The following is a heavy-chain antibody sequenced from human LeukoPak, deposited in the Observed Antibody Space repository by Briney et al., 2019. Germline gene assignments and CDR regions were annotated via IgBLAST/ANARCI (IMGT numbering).Heavy chain of an antibody. Sequence: SETLSLTCTVSGGSISNKYWSWIRQPPGKGLQWIGYIYYSGSTIYNPSLKSRVTISVDTSKNQFSLKLSSVTAADTAVYYCARASEGYYYYYMDVWGKGTTVTISS. CDR3: ARASEGYYYYYMDV. CDR2: IYYSGST. J-gene: IGHJ6*03. CDR1: GGSISNKY. V-gene: IGHV4-59*01. D-gene: IGHD1-14*01.